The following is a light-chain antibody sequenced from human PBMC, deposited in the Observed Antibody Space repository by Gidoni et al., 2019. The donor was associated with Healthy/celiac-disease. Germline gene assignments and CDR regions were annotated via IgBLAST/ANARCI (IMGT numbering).Light chain of an antibody. J-gene: IGLJ3*02. Sequence: QTVVTQEPLFSVSPGVTVTLTCGLNSGSVSTGYHPSWYQQTPGRAPRTLIYSTVTRSSGVPDRFSGSILGNKAALTITGAQADDESDYYCALYMGGGTVVFGGGTKLTVL. CDR1: SGSVSTGYH. V-gene: IGLV8-61*01. CDR2: STV. CDR3: ALYMGGGTVV.